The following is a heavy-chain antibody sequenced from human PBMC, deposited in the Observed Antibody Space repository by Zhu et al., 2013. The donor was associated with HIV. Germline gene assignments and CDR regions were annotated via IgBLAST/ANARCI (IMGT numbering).Heavy chain of an antibody. D-gene: IGHD3-9*01. CDR1: GYTFTGYH. J-gene: IGHJ4*02. CDR3: ARTRMGAGYWSDY. CDR2: VDPRTGGT. Sequence: QVQLVQSGAEVKKPGASVKVSCKASGYTFTGYHIHWLRQAPGQGLERMGWVDPRTGGTIYAQSFQGRVTMTRDTSISTVYMEVTRLTSDDTAVYYCARTRMGAGYWSDYWGQGTLVTVSS. V-gene: IGHV1-2*02.